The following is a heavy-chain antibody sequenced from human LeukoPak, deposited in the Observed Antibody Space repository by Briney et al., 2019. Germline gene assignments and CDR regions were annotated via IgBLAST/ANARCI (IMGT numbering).Heavy chain of an antibody. CDR1: GFTFSSYG. V-gene: IGHV3-30*18. Sequence: AGGSLRLSCAASGFTFSSYGMHWVRQAPGKGLEWVAVISYGGSNKYYADSVKGRFTISRDNSKNTLYLQMNSLRAEDTAVYYCAKEVVTPTYYFDYWGQGTLVTVSS. CDR2: ISYGGSNK. CDR3: AKEVVTPTYYFDY. D-gene: IGHD4-23*01. J-gene: IGHJ4*02.